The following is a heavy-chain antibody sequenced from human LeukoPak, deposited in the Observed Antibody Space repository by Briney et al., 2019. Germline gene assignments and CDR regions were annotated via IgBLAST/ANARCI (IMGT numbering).Heavy chain of an antibody. CDR2: TRNKANSYTT. D-gene: IGHD2-21*02. J-gene: IGHJ6*02. V-gene: IGHV3-72*01. CDR1: RFTFSDHY. CDR3: ARGAYCGGDCYPNYYYYGMDV. Sequence: GGSLRLSCAASRFTFSDHYMDWVRQAPGKGLEGGGRTRNKANSYTTEYAASVKGRFTISRDDSKNSLYLQMNSLKTGDTAVYYCARGAYCGGDCYPNYYYYGMDVWGQGTTVTVSS.